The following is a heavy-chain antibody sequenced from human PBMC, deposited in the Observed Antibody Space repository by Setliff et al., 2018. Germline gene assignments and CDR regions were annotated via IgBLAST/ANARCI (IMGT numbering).Heavy chain of an antibody. V-gene: IGHV1-69*06. Sequence: SVKVSCKASGDTFSTYALSWVRQAPGQGLEWMGGIIPLLETAKYAQKFQGRVTITADKSTSTGYMELGSLTSDDTAIYYCARINFYVSSGYYYAPDYWGPGTLVTVSS. CDR3: ARINFYVSSGYYYAPDY. D-gene: IGHD3-22*01. CDR1: GDTFSTYA. J-gene: IGHJ4*02. CDR2: IIPLLETA.